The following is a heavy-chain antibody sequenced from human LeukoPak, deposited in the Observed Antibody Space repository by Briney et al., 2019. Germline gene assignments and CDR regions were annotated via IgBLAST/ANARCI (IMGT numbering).Heavy chain of an antibody. CDR3: ARKISGNWFDP. V-gene: IGHV5-51*01. CDR2: IYPGDSDT. D-gene: IGHD3-10*01. J-gene: IGHJ5*02. CDR1: EYSFSTYW. Sequence: GESLKISCKGSEYSFSTYWIGWVRQMPGKGLEWMGIIYPGDSDTRYSPSFQGQVTISADKSISTAYLQWSSLKASDTAMYYCARKISGNWFDPWGQGTLVTVSS.